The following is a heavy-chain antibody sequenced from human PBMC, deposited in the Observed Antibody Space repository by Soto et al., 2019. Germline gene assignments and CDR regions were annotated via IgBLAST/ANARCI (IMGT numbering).Heavy chain of an antibody. Sequence: ASVKVSCKASGGTFSSYAISWVRQAPGQGLEWMGGIIPILGIANYAQKFQGRVTITADKSTSTAYMELSSLRSEDTAVYYCAREAGTINWFDPWGQGTLVTVSS. J-gene: IGHJ5*02. CDR1: GGTFSSYA. CDR2: IIPILGIA. D-gene: IGHD1-1*01. CDR3: AREAGTINWFDP. V-gene: IGHV1-69*10.